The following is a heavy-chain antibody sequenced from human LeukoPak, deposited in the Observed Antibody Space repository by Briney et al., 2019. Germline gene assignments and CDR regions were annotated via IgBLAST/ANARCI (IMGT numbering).Heavy chain of an antibody. CDR3: AKDGDGYNPPYFDY. D-gene: IGHD5-24*01. CDR1: RFTFDDYA. CDR2: ISWNSGSI. Sequence: PGGSLRLSCAASRFTFDDYAMHWVRQAPGKGLEWVSGISWNSGSIGYADSVKGRFTISRDNAKNSLYLQMNSLRAEDTALYYCAKDGDGYNPPYFDYWGQGTLVTVSS. J-gene: IGHJ4*02. V-gene: IGHV3-9*01.